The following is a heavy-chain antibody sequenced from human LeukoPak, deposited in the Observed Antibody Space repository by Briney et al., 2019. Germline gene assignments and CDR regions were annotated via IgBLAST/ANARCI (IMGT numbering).Heavy chain of an antibody. D-gene: IGHD3-10*01. Sequence: PGGSLRLSCAASGFTFSSYAMHWVRQAPGKGLEWVAVISYDGSNKYYADSVKGRFTISRDNSKNTLYLQMNSLRAEDTAVYYCARDSGRAAQDYWGQGTLVTVSS. CDR3: ARDSGRAAQDY. CDR2: ISYDGSNK. J-gene: IGHJ4*02. CDR1: GFTFSSYA. V-gene: IGHV3-30*04.